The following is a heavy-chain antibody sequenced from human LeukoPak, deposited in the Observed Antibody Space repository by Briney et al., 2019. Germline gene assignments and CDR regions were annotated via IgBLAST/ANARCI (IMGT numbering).Heavy chain of an antibody. Sequence: GGSLRLSCVASGFTFSDFSMHWIRQAPGKGLECISYISTSGSTIHYADSAKGRFSISRDNARSSLFLEMSSLRAEDTAVYFCARRIPTTASHYFDSWGQGSLVTVSS. CDR1: GFTFSDFS. CDR3: ARRIPTTASHYFDS. D-gene: IGHD1-7*01. CDR2: ISTSGSTI. J-gene: IGHJ4*02. V-gene: IGHV3-11*01.